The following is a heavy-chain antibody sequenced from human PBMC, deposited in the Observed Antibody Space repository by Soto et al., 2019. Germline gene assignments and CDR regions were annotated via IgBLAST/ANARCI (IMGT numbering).Heavy chain of an antibody. Sequence: GSLRLSRAVSGFTFSSYSMTHVRQAPGKGLEWVSVISGSGGGTYFADSVKGRFTFSRDNSKNTLYLQMSSLRAEVTAVYYCAKEYDSSGYYTDYWGQGTLATVSS. J-gene: IGHJ4*02. CDR2: ISGSGGGT. CDR1: GFTFSSYS. CDR3: AKEYDSSGYYTDY. V-gene: IGHV3-23*01. D-gene: IGHD3-22*01.